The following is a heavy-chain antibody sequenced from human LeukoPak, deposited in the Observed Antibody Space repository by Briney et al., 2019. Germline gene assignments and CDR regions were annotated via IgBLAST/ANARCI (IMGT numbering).Heavy chain of an antibody. D-gene: IGHD3-9*01. V-gene: IGHV1-24*01. CDR3: ATVASVLRYFDWLVY. CDR2: FDPEEGET. J-gene: IGHJ4*02. CDR1: GYTLTELS. Sequence: ASVKVSCKVSGYTLTELSMHWVRQAPGKGLEWMGGFDPEEGETIYAQKFQGRVTMTEDTSTDTAYMELSSLRSEDTAVYYCATVASVLRYFDWLVYWGQGTLVTVSS.